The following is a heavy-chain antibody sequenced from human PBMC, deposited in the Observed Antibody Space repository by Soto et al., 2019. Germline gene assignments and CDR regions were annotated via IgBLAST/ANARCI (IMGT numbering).Heavy chain of an antibody. D-gene: IGHD2-15*01. Sequence: KPGGSLRLSCAASGFTFSSYSMNWVRQATGKGLEWVSSISSNSRNIYYADSLKGRFTISRDNAKNSLYLQMNSLRAEDTALYYCARESAVVVAAKDYWGQGTLVTVSS. CDR2: ISSNSRNI. CDR1: GFTFSSYS. CDR3: ARESAVVVAAKDY. J-gene: IGHJ4*02. V-gene: IGHV3-21*01.